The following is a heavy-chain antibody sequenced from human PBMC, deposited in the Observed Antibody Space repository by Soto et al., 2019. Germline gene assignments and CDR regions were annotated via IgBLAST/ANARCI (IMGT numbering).Heavy chain of an antibody. CDR3: ARDQAYCGGDCYPPSYYYYYGMDV. D-gene: IGHD2-21*02. Sequence: QVQLVQSGAEVKKPGASVKVSCKASGYTFTSYYMHGVRQAPGQGLEWRGIINPIGVSTSYAQKFQGRVTMTRDTSTSTVYMELSSLRSEDTAVYYCARDQAYCGGDCYPPSYYYYYGMDVWGQGTTVTVSS. CDR2: INPIGVST. CDR1: GYTFTSYY. J-gene: IGHJ6*02. V-gene: IGHV1-46*01.